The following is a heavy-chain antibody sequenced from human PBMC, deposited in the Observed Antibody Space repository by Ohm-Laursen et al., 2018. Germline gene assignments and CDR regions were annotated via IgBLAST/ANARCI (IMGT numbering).Heavy chain of an antibody. D-gene: IGHD4-23*01. J-gene: IGHJ5*02. CDR3: ARAVRYQLLSDP. V-gene: IGHV1-8*02. Sequence: ASVKVSCKASGYTFTSYGISWVRQASGQGPEWMGWMNPNSHNTGYARKFRGRVSMTSDSSISTAYMELYSLTSEDTATYYCARAVRYQLLSDPWGQGTLVTVSS. CDR2: MNPNSHNT. CDR1: GYTFTSYG.